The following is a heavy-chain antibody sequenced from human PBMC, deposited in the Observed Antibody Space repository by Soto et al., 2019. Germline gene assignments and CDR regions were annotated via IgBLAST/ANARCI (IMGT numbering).Heavy chain of an antibody. V-gene: IGHV4-31*03. CDR3: ARDMHAGFTHYFDP. Sequence: QVQLQESGPGLVEPSQTLSLICSVSGASIVSGGYYWAWIRHRPRKGLEGLGYIHYSGGATYSPSYNPSLKSRITISVDTAKNQLSLKLTSMTAADTAVYYCARDMHAGFTHYFDPWGQGTLVTVSS. J-gene: IGHJ5*02. CDR1: GASIVSGGYY. CDR2: IHYSGGATYSP. D-gene: IGHD1-26*01.